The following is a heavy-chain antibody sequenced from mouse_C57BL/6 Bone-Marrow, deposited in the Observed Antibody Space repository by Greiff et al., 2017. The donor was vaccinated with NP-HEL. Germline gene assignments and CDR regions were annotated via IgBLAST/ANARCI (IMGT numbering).Heavy chain of an antibody. V-gene: IGHV1-82*01. Sequence: VQLQQSGPELVKPGASVKISCKASGYAFSSSWMNWVKQRPGKGLEWIGRIYPGDGDTNYNGKFKGKATLTADKSSSTAYMQLSSLTSEDSAVYYCARLNTVVADWYFDVWGTGTTVTVSS. J-gene: IGHJ1*03. CDR1: GYAFSSSW. CDR3: ARLNTVVADWYFDV. CDR2: IYPGDGDT. D-gene: IGHD1-1*01.